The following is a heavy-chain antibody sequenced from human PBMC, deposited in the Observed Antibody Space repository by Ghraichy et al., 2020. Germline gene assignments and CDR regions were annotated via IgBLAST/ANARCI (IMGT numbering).Heavy chain of an antibody. D-gene: IGHD5-12*01. V-gene: IGHV3-7*01. CDR3: GRWSHSGYDLDY. J-gene: IGHJ4*02. CDR1: GFSFSSHW. CDR2: IKPDGSGK. Sequence: GGSLRLSCEASGFSFSSHWMSWVRQAPGKGLEWVANIKPDGSGKYYVDSVKGRFTFSRDNAKNSLYLQMRSLRAEDTAVYYCGRWSHSGYDLDYWGQGTLVTVSS.